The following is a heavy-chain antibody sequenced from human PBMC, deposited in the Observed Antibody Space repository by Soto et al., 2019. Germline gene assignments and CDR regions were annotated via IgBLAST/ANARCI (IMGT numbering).Heavy chain of an antibody. CDR3: ARGIVVVPAATGNGMDV. V-gene: IGHV1-18*01. D-gene: IGHD2-2*01. Sequence: ASVKVSCKASGYTFTSYGISWVRQAPGQGLEWMGWISAYNGNTNYAQKLQGRVTMTTDTSTSTAYMELRSLRSDDTAVYYCARGIVVVPAATGNGMDVWGQGTTVTVSS. J-gene: IGHJ6*02. CDR1: GYTFTSYG. CDR2: ISAYNGNT.